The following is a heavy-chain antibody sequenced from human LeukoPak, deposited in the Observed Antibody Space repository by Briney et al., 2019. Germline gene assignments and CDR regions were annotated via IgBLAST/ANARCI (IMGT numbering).Heavy chain of an antibody. J-gene: IGHJ4*02. CDR1: GYSISSGYY. V-gene: IGHV4-38-2*01. Sequence: SETLSLTCAVSGYSISSGYYWGWIRQPPGKGLEWIGSIYHSGSTYYNPSLKSRVTISVDTSKNQFSLKLSSVTAADTAVYYCARGRGRYGGNKYYFDYWGQGTLVTVSS. CDR2: IYHSGST. D-gene: IGHD4-23*01. CDR3: ARGRGRYGGNKYYFDY.